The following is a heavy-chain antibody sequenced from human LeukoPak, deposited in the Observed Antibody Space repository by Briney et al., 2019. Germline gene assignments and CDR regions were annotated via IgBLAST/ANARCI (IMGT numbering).Heavy chain of an antibody. CDR2: IYHSGST. CDR3: ARAYCSSTSCSRDDAFDI. J-gene: IGHJ3*02. D-gene: IGHD2-2*01. CDR1: GGSISSGGYS. Sequence: SQTLSLTCAVSGGSISSGGYSWSWIRQPPGKGLEWIGYIYHSGSTYYNPSLKSRVTISVDRSKNQFSLKLSSVTAADTAVHYCARAYCSSTSCSRDDAFDIWGQGTLVTVSS. V-gene: IGHV4-30-2*01.